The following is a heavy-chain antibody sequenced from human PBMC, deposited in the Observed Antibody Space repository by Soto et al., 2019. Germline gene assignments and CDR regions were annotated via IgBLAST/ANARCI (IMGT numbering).Heavy chain of an antibody. CDR2: IYNSGST. J-gene: IGHJ3*02. V-gene: IGHV4-31*06. D-gene: IGHD2-21*02. Sequence: QVQLQESGPGLVKPSQTLSLTCTVSGGSIRSVNYYWSXIRQHXGKALEWIGYIYNSGSTYYNPSLKSRVTISADTSKNQFSLKXSXVTAADTAVYXCXXXXXXXXRDCWPGDAFDIWGQGTMVTVSS. CDR3: XXXXXXXXRDCWPGDAFDI. CDR1: GGSIRSVNYY.